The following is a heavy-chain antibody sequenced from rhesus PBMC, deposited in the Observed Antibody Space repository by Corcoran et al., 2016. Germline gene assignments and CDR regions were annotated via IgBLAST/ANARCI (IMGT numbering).Heavy chain of an antibody. D-gene: IGHD4-29*01. CDR3: ARLDTVATTTGYFDY. CDR1: GGSISGYY. V-gene: IGHV4-160*01. CDR2: IYGSGGST. J-gene: IGHJ4*01. Sequence: QVQLQESGPGLVKPSETLSLTCAVSGGSISGYYWSWIRQPPGKGLEGIGRIYGSGGSTDYNPSRKSRVTISTDTSKNQFSLKLSSVTAADTAVYYCARLDTVATTTGYFDYWGQGVLVTVSS.